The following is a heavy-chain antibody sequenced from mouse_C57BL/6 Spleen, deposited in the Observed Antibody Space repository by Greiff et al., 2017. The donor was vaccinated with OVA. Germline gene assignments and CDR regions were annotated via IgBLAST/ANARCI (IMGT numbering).Heavy chain of an antibody. D-gene: IGHD1-1*01. J-gene: IGHJ1*03. CDR1: GYTFTTYP. Sequence: QVQLQQSGAELVKPGASVKMSCKASGYTFTTYPIEWMKQNHGKSLEWIGNFHPYNDDTKYNEKFKGKATLTVEKSSSTVYLELSRLTSDDSAVYYCAREIYYYGSSHWYFDVWGTGTTVTVSS. CDR2: FHPYNDDT. V-gene: IGHV1-47*01. CDR3: AREIYYYGSSHWYFDV.